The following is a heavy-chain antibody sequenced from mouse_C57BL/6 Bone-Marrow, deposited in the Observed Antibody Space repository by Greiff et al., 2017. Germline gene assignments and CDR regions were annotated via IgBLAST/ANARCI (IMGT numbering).Heavy chain of an antibody. V-gene: IGHV3-6*01. CDR3: ARGITTVVHFDV. CDR1: GYSITSGYY. D-gene: IGHD1-1*01. J-gene: IGHJ1*03. Sequence: EVKLQESGPGLVKPSQSLSLTCSVTGYSITSGYYWNWIRQFPGNKLEWMGYISYDGSNNYNPSLKNRISITRDTSKNQFFLKLNSVTTEDTATYYCARGITTVVHFDVWGTGTTVTVSS. CDR2: ISYDGSN.